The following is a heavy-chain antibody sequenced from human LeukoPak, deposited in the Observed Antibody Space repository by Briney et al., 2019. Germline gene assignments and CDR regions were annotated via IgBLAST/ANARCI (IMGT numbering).Heavy chain of an antibody. CDR3: ARRYCTGTSCLDT. Sequence: GESLEISCQGSGYIFTSYWIGWVRQVPGKGLEWMGIIYPGDSDTRYSPSFEGQVTISADKSSSAAYLEWSTLNASDTAMYYCARRYCTGTSCLDTWGQGTMVTVSS. J-gene: IGHJ3*02. CDR2: IYPGDSDT. V-gene: IGHV5-51*01. CDR1: GYIFTSYW. D-gene: IGHD2-2*01.